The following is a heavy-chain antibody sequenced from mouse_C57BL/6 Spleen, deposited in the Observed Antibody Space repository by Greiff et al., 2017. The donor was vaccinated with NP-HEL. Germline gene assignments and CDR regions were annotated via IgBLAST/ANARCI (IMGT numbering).Heavy chain of an antibody. CDR1: GYTFTSYW. CDR3: AIRDYGILYAMDY. D-gene: IGHD2-1*01. CDR2: IHPSDSDT. J-gene: IGHJ4*01. Sequence: VQLQQPGAELVKPGASVKVSCKASGYTFTSYWMHWVKQRPGQGLEWIGRIHPSDSDTNYNQKFKGKATLTVDKSSSTAYMQLNSLTSEDAAVYYCAIRDYGILYAMDYWGQGTSVTVSS. V-gene: IGHV1-74*01.